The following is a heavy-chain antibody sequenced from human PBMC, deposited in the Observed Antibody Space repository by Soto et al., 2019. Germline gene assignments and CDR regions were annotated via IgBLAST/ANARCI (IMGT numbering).Heavy chain of an antibody. J-gene: IGHJ5*02. CDR1: GGSISSYY. D-gene: IGHD3-3*01. Sequence: SETLSLTCTVSGGSISSYYWSWIRQPPGKGLEWIGYIYYSGSTNYNPSLKSRVTISVDTSKNQFSLKLSSVTTADTAVYYCARVNDFWTGYYSTNWFDPWGQGTLVTVSS. CDR2: IYYSGST. CDR3: ARVNDFWTGYYSTNWFDP. V-gene: IGHV4-59*01.